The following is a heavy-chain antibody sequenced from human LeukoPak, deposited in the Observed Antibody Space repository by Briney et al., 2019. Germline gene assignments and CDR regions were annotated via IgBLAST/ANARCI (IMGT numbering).Heavy chain of an antibody. D-gene: IGHD2-2*01. J-gene: IGHJ4*02. Sequence: SQTLSLTCAISGDSVSSNSAAWNWIRQSPSRGLEWLGRTYYRSKWYNDHAVSVKSRITINPDTSKNQFSLQLNSVTPEDTAVYYCARVGRLGYCSSTSCYYYFDYWGQGTLVTVSS. CDR1: GDSVSSNSAA. V-gene: IGHV6-1*01. CDR3: ARVGRLGYCSSTSCYYYFDY. CDR2: TYYRSKWYN.